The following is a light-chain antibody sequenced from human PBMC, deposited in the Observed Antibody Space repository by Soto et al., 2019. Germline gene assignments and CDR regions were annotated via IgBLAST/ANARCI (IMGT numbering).Light chain of an antibody. J-gene: IGLJ3*02. CDR2: EVS. CDR1: SSDVGGYNY. Sequence: QSALTQPASVSGSPGQSITISCTGTSSDVGGYNYVSWYQQHPGKAPKLMVYEVSNRPSGVSNRFSGFKSGNTASLTISGLRNEDAADYYCSSYTRSATWVFGGGTKLTVL. CDR3: SSYTRSATWV. V-gene: IGLV2-14*01.